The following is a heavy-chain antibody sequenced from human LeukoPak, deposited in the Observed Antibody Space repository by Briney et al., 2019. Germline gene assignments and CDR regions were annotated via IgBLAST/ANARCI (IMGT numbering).Heavy chain of an antibody. V-gene: IGHV4-34*01. Sequence: SETLSLTCAVYGGSFSGYYWSWIRQPPGKGLEWIGEINHSGSTNYNPSLKSRVTISVDTSKNQFSLKLSSVTAADTAVYYCARHPLWFFWFGPWGQGTLVTVSS. D-gene: IGHD3-10*01. CDR2: INHSGST. CDR1: GGSFSGYY. CDR3: ARHPLWFFWFGP. J-gene: IGHJ5*02.